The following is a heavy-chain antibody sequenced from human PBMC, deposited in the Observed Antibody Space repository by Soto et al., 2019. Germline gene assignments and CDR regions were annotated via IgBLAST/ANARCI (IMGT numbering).Heavy chain of an antibody. CDR3: ARDRGYYAQDYYYNDRVG. J-gene: IGHJ6*02. Sequence: GRSLRLSCISSGFTFRTYTMNWVRQAPGKGLEWVSGIRGFSPYTFYAESVKGRFTISRDNAKNSLYLQMNSLRAEDTAVYYCARDRGYYAQDYYYNDRVGWGQGTTVTVSS. CDR2: IRGFSPYT. V-gene: IGHV3-21*01. CDR1: GFTFRTYT. D-gene: IGHD2-2*01.